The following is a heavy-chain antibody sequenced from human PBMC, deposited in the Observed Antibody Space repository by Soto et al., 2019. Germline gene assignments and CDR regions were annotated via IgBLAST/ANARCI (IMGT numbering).Heavy chain of an antibody. D-gene: IGHD3-9*01. V-gene: IGHV1-18*01. CDR1: GYTFTSYG. Sequence: GASVKVSCKASGYTFTSYGISWVRQAPGQGLEWMGWISAYNGNTNYAQKLQGRVTMTTDTSTSTAYMELRSLRSDDTAVYYCARAYYDILTGYYYYFDDRGQRTLVTVSS. CDR3: ARAYYDILTGYYYYFDD. J-gene: IGHJ4*02. CDR2: ISAYNGNT.